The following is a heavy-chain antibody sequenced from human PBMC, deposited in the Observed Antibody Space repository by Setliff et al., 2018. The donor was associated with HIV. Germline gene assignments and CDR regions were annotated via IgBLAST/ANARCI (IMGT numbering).Heavy chain of an antibody. CDR1: GYTFTSYV. V-gene: IGHV1-3*01. Sequence: ASVKVSCKASGYTFTSYVMHWVRQAPGQRLEWMVWINAGNGNTKYSQKFQGRVTFTRDTSASTAYMELSSLRSEDTAVYYCAREGKFRYYYYMDVWGKGTTVTVS. CDR3: AREGKFRYYYYMDV. J-gene: IGHJ6*03. D-gene: IGHD3-10*01. CDR2: INAGNGNT.